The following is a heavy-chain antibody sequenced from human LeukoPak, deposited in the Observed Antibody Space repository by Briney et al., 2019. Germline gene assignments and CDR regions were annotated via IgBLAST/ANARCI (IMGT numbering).Heavy chain of an antibody. Sequence: SGTLSLTCAVSGYSISSGYYWGWIRQPPGKGLERIGRIYHSGGTYYNPSLKGRVTISVDTSKNQFSLKLSSVTAADTAVYYCARHFGPTASYDVWSGYYGYYFDYWGEGTLVTVSS. V-gene: IGHV4-38-2*01. CDR3: ARHFGPTASYDVWSGYYGYYFDY. CDR1: GYSISSGYY. D-gene: IGHD3-3*01. J-gene: IGHJ4*02. CDR2: IYHSGGT.